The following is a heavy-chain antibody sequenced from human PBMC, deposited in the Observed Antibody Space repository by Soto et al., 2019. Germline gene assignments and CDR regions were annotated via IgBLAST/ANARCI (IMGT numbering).Heavy chain of an antibody. J-gene: IGHJ4*02. CDR3: AHRRVPDITIVRGDKPCDY. Sequence: QITLKESGPTLVKPTQTLTLTCTFSGFSLSTIGVGVVWIRQPPGKALECLALIYLDEDKHYRPSLKSRLTITKDSSKNQMVLTLTNMDPVDTATYYSAHRRVPDITIVRGDKPCDYWGQGTLVTVS. D-gene: IGHD3-10*01. CDR2: IYLDEDK. CDR1: GFSLSTIGVG. V-gene: IGHV2-5*02.